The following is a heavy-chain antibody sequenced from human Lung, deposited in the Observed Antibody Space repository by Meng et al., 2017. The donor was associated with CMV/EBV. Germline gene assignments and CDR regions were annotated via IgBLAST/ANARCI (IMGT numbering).Heavy chain of an antibody. CDR3: AKVPCSSTSCYPYYFDY. V-gene: IGHV3-33*06. CDR1: GSSFSSFA. Sequence: GGSLRPSCVASGSSFSSFAIHWVRQAPGKGLEWVAVIWFDGSFKFYGDSVQGRFTISRDNSKNILYLEMNNLRAEDTAVYYCAKVPCSSTSCYPYYFDYWGQGSLVTVSS. D-gene: IGHD2-2*01. CDR2: IWFDGSFK. J-gene: IGHJ4*02.